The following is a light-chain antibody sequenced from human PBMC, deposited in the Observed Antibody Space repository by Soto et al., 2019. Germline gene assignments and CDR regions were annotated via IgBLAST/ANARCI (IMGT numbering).Light chain of an antibody. Sequence: QSVLTQPPSVSGAPGQRVTISCTGSSSNIGAGYDVHWYQHLPGTAPKLLIYGNNNRPSGVPDRFSGSKSGTSASLAITGLQAEDEADYYCQSYDSSLSVYVVFGGGTKVTVL. CDR2: GNN. CDR1: SSNIGAGYD. V-gene: IGLV1-40*01. J-gene: IGLJ2*01. CDR3: QSYDSSLSVYVV.